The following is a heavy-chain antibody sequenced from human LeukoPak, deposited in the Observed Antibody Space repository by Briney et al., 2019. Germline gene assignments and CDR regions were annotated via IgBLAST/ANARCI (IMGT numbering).Heavy chain of an antibody. CDR1: GFTFSSYE. CDR3: ARDPPDY. Sequence: GGSLRLSCAASGFTFSSYEMNWVRQAPGKGLEWVSYILNSGTTTYYADSVKGRFTISRDNAKKSLYLQMNSLRAEDTGVYYCARDPPDYWGQGILVTVSS. CDR2: ILNSGTTT. J-gene: IGHJ4*02. V-gene: IGHV3-48*03.